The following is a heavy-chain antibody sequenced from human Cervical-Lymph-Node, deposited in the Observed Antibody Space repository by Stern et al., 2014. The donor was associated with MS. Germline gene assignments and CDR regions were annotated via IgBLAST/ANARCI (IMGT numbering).Heavy chain of an antibody. V-gene: IGHV1-69*01. CDR1: GGTFNVYA. CDR3: ARDGRHTDNYGLDV. Sequence: VQLVESEAEVKKPGSSVKVSCKASGGTFNVYAINWLRQAPGQGLEWMGGIIPIFGTANYAQKFQGRVTITADESTRTSSMQLSSLRYDDTAVYYCARDGRHTDNYGLDVWGQGTTVTVSS. D-gene: IGHD3-9*01. CDR2: IIPIFGTA. J-gene: IGHJ6*02.